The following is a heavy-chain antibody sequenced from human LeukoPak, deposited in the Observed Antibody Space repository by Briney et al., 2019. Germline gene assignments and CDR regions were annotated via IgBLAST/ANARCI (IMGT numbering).Heavy chain of an antibody. V-gene: IGHV4-34*01. CDR2: INHSGST. CDR1: GGSFSGYY. Sequence: SETLSLTCAVYGGSFSGYYLSWIRQPRGKGLEWIGVINHSGSTNYDPSLKGRVTISVDTSKNQFSLKLSSVTAADTAVYYCARALRVVVARYHYYMDVWGKGTTVTVSS. J-gene: IGHJ6*03. D-gene: IGHD2-15*01. CDR3: ARALRVVVARYHYYMDV.